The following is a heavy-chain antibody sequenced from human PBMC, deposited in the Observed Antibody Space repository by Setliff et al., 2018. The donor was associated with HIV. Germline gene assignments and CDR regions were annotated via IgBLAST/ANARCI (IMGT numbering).Heavy chain of an antibody. Sequence: SVKVSCNASGGTFSSYAISWVRQAPGQGLEWMGGIIPIFGTANYAQKFQGRVTITADESTSTAYMELSSLRSEDTAVYYCARGADYYDTSDSGEDAFDIWGQGTMVTVSS. J-gene: IGHJ3*02. CDR3: ARGADYYDTSDSGEDAFDI. V-gene: IGHV1-69*13. CDR2: IIPIFGTA. CDR1: GGTFSSYA. D-gene: IGHD3-22*01.